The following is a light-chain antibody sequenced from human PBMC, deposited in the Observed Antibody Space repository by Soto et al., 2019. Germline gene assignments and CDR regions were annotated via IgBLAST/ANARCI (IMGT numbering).Light chain of an antibody. J-gene: IGLJ3*02. Sequence: QLVLTQPTSLSASPGASARFTCAMRSDINVGAYRIYWYQQKPGSPPRYLLRYKSDSDHQQGSGVPSRFSGSADASTNAGLLLISGLQSEDEADYYCAVWYTWAWMFGGGTKLTVL. CDR1: SDINVGAYR. CDR3: AVWYTWAWM. V-gene: IGLV5-39*01. CDR2: YKSDSDH.